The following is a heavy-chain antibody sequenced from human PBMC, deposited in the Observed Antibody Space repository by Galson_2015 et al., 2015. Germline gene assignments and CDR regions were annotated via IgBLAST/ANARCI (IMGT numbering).Heavy chain of an antibody. V-gene: IGHV3-21*01. CDR2: ISGSSSYI. D-gene: IGHD5-12*01. Sequence: SLRLSCAASGFTFSSYAMSWVRQAPGKGLEWVSAISGSSSYIYYADSVKGRFTISRDNANNSLYLQMNSLRAEDTAVYYCARALRYSGYDFDAFDIWGQGTMVTVSS. CDR3: ARALRYSGYDFDAFDI. J-gene: IGHJ3*02. CDR1: GFTFSSYA.